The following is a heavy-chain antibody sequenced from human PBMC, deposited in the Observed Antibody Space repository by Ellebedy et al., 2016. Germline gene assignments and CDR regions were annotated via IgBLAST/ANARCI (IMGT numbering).Heavy chain of an antibody. CDR2: MSTSGTTI. J-gene: IGHJ5*01. CDR3: AKAGQWDQLADS. CDR1: GFTFSDYY. V-gene: IGHV3-11*01. Sequence: GGSLRLXXVASGFTFSDYYMSWIRQAPGKGLECISYMSTSGTTIYNADSVKGRFTISRDNAKNSVYLQMNNLRAEDTAMYYCAKAGQWDQLADSWGQGTLVTVAS. D-gene: IGHD1-26*01.